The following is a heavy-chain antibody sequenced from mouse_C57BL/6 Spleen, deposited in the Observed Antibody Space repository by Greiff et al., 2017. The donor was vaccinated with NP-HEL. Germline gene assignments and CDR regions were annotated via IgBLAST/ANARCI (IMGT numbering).Heavy chain of an antibody. V-gene: IGHV2-2*01. Sequence: QVQLKESGPGLVQPSQSLSITCTVSGFSLTSYGVHWVRQSPGKGLEWLGVIWSGGSTDYNAAFISRLSISKDNSKSQVFFKMNSLQADDTAKYYCARSLLRMDYWGQGTSVTVSS. J-gene: IGHJ4*01. CDR1: GFSLTSYG. D-gene: IGHD1-2*01. CDR2: IWSGGST. CDR3: ARSLLRMDY.